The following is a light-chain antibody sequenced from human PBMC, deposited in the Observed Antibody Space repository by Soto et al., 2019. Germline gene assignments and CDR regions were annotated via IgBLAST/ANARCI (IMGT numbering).Light chain of an antibody. CDR2: KAS. V-gene: IGKV2-30*01. Sequence: DVVMTQSPLSLPVTLGQPASMSCRSSRSLVYSDGNAYLNWFQQRPGQSPRRLIYKASNRDSGVPDRFSGSGSGTDFTLQISRVEAEDVGVYYCIQATHWPPTFGRGTRVEI. J-gene: IGKJ1*01. CDR3: IQATHWPPT. CDR1: RSLVYSDGNAY.